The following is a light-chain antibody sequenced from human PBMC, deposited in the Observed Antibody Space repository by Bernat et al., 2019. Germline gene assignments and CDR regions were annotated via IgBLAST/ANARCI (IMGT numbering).Light chain of an antibody. V-gene: IGLV2-14*01. J-gene: IGLJ3*02. Sequence: QSALTQPASVSGSPGQSITISCTGTSSDVGGYNYVSWYQQNPGKAPKLMIYDVSNRPSGVSKRFSGSKSGNTASLTISGLQAEDEADYYCSSYPSSSTLVFGGGTKLTVL. CDR2: DVS. CDR3: SSYPSSSTLV. CDR1: SSDVGGYNY.